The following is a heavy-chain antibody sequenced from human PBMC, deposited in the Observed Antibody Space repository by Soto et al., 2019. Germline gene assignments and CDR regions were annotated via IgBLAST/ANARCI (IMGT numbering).Heavy chain of an antibody. Sequence: EVQLLESGGGLVQPGGSLRLSCAASGFTFSNYGMSWVRQAPGKGREWVSVISGSGGSTYYADSVKGRFTLSRDNSKNTVYLQMNSLRAEDTAVYYCAKDSPVGVPLMRDLHDWGQGTLVTVSS. V-gene: IGHV3-23*01. J-gene: IGHJ1*01. CDR1: GFTFSNYG. CDR2: ISGSGGST. CDR3: AKDSPVGVPLMRDLHD. D-gene: IGHD2-8*01.